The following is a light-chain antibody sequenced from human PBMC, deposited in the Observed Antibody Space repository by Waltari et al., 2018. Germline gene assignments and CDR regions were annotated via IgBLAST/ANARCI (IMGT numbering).Light chain of an antibody. CDR1: QSVSSS. CDR2: GAS. J-gene: IGKJ2*03. V-gene: IGKV3-15*01. Sequence: EIVLTHSPATMSLSPGERATLSCRASQSVSSSLAWYQQKPGQAPRLLIYGASSRATGIPDRFSGSGSGTDFTLTISSLEPEDFAVYYCQQYSNWPYSFGQGTKVEIK. CDR3: QQYSNWPYS.